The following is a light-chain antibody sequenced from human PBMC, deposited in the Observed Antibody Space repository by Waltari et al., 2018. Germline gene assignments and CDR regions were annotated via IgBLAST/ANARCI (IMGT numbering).Light chain of an antibody. Sequence: EIVLTQSPATLSLSPGERATLYCRASQSVDNFLAWYQQKPGQAPRLLIYDSSNRATGIPARFSGSGSGTDFTLTISSLEPEDFAVYYCQQCGGWPATFGGGTKVEI. CDR3: QQCGGWPAT. V-gene: IGKV3-11*01. CDR2: DSS. J-gene: IGKJ4*01. CDR1: QSVDNF.